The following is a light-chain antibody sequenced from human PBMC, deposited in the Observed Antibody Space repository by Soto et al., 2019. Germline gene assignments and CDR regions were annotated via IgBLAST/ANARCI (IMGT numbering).Light chain of an antibody. CDR3: QQRVNRVT. Sequence: EIVMTQSPATLSVSPGERATLSCRASQSVSSSLSWYQQKPGQAPRLLIYDSSNRATGIPARFSGSGSGTDFTLTINSLESEDFAVYYCQQRVNRVTFGGGTKVDIK. V-gene: IGKV3-11*01. CDR2: DSS. J-gene: IGKJ4*01. CDR1: QSVSSS.